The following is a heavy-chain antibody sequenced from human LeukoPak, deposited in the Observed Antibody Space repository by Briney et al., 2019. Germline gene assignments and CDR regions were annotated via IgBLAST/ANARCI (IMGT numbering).Heavy chain of an antibody. V-gene: IGHV1-2*02. CDR2: INPKAGGT. Sequence: ASVKVSCKASGGTFSSYAISWVRQAPGQGLEWMGWINPKAGGTNSAQKFQGRVTMTTDTSISTAYMELSRLRSDDTAVYYCARPGNWWFDPWGQGTLVAVSS. D-gene: IGHD1-1*01. CDR3: ARPGNWWFDP. CDR1: GGTFSSYA. J-gene: IGHJ5*02.